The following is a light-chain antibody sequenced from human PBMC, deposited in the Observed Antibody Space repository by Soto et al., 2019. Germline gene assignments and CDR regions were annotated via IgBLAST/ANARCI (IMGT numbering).Light chain of an antibody. CDR3: QQRSNWPIT. CDR2: DAS. CDR1: QSVSSY. J-gene: IGKJ5*01. Sequence: EIVLTQSPATLSLSPGERATLSCRASQSVSSYLAWYQQKPGQAPRLLIYDASNRATGIPARFSGSGYGTDFTLTISSLEPEDFAVYDCQQRSNWPITFGQGTRLEIK. V-gene: IGKV3-11*01.